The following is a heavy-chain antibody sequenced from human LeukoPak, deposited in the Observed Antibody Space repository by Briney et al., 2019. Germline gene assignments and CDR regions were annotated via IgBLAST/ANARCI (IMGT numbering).Heavy chain of an antibody. D-gene: IGHD6-19*01. V-gene: IGHV4-34*01. J-gene: IGHJ4*02. Sequence: PSETLSLTCAVYGGSFSGYYWSWIRQPPGKGLEWIGEINHSGSTNYNPSLKSRVTISVDTSKNQFSLKLSSVTAADTAVYYCARGGSSGWYGNYYFDYWGQGTLVTVSS. CDR1: GGSFSGYY. CDR2: INHSGST. CDR3: ARGGSSGWYGNYYFDY.